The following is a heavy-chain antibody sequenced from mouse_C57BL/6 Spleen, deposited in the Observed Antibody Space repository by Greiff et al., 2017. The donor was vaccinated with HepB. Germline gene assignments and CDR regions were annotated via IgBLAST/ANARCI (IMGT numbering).Heavy chain of an antibody. CDR2: IYPGSGST. Sequence: QVQLQQPGAELVKPGASVKMSCKASGYTFTSYWITWVKQRPGQGLEWIGDIYPGSGSTNYNEKFKSKATLTVDTSSSTAYMQLSSLTSEDSAVYYCARDSYYYSNYWFAYWGQGTLVTVSA. CDR3: ARDSYYYSNYWFAY. J-gene: IGHJ3*01. D-gene: IGHD2-5*01. V-gene: IGHV1-55*01. CDR1: GYTFTSYW.